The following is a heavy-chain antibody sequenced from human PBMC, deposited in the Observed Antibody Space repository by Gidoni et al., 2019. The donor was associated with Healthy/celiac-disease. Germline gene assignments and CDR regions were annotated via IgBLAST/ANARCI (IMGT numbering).Heavy chain of an antibody. CDR2: ITHSGST. J-gene: IGHJ2*01. Sequence: QVQLQQWGAGLLKPSETLSLTCAVYGGSFSDYYWTWIRQPPGKGLEWIGEITHSGSTNYNPSLKSRVTISVDTSKNQFSLKLSSVTAADTAIYYCASGGRYCGTISCHRNPRGHWYFDLWGRGTLVTVSS. V-gene: IGHV4-34*01. D-gene: IGHD2-2*01. CDR1: GGSFSDYY. CDR3: ASGGRYCGTISCHRNPRGHWYFDL.